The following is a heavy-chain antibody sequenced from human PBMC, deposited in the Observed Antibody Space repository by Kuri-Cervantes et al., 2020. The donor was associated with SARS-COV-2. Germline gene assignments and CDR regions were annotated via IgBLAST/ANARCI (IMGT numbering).Heavy chain of an antibody. CDR1: GFTFSSYA. Sequence: GESLKISCAASGFTFSSYAMSWVRQAPGKGLEWVAVISYDGSNKYYADSVKGRFTISRDNSKNTLYLQMNSLRAEDTAVYYCARSVAGQWLDHGQGDLYYYYYGMDVWGQGTTVTVSS. V-gene: IGHV3-30-3*01. CDR2: ISYDGSNK. J-gene: IGHJ6*02. D-gene: IGHD6-19*01. CDR3: ARSVAGQWLDHGQGDLYYYYYGMDV.